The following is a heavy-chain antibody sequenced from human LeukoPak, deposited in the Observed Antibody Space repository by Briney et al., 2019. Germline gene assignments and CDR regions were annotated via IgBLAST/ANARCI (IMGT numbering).Heavy chain of an antibody. D-gene: IGHD2-21*02. Sequence: GESLKISCKGSGYSFTSYWIGWVRQMPGKGLEWMGIIYPGDSDTRYSPSFQGQVTISADKSISTAYLQWSSLKASDTAMYYCARRRAVTAEHNDPFDYWGQGTLVTVSS. CDR1: GYSFTSYW. CDR3: ARRRAVTAEHNDPFDY. V-gene: IGHV5-51*01. J-gene: IGHJ4*02. CDR2: IYPGDSDT.